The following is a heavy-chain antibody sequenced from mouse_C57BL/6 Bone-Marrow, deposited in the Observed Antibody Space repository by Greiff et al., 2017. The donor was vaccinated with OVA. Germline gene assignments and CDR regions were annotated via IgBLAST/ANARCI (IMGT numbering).Heavy chain of an antibody. CDR2: IDPSDSYT. V-gene: IGHV1-69*01. CDR3: AREGTYGSGT. D-gene: IGHD1-1*01. J-gene: IGHJ2*01. CDR1: GYTFTSYW. Sequence: QVQLQQPGAELVMPGASVKLSCKASGYTFTSYWMHWVKQRPGQGLEWIGEIDPSDSYTNYNQKFKGKSTLTVDKSSSTAYMQLSSLTSEDSAVYYCAREGTYGSGTWGQGTTLTVSS.